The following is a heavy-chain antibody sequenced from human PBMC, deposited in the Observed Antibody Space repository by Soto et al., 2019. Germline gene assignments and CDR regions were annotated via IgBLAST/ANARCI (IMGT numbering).Heavy chain of an antibody. V-gene: IGHV4-34*01. J-gene: IGHJ5*02. CDR2: INHTGGT. CDR1: GGSVNGYY. D-gene: IGHD3-3*01. Sequence: PXATLSLTCAVYGGSVNGYYWNGMRQPPGKGLEWIGEINHTGGTHYNPSLKSRVTMSVDTSKNQFSLRLSSVTAADTAIYYCATRITVFGLLIPPFDPWGQGTQVTVSS. CDR3: ATRITVFGLLIPPFDP.